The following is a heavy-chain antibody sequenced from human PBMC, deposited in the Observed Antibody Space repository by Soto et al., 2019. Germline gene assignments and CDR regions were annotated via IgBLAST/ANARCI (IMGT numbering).Heavy chain of an antibody. V-gene: IGHV4-34*01. D-gene: IGHD3-9*01. CDR1: GGSFSGYY. J-gene: IGHJ2*01. CDR2: INDRGSI. Sequence: QVQLQQWGAGPLRPLETLSLTCGVSGGSFSGYYWAWIRQSPGKGLEWIGEINDRGSINYNPSLKSRVSISVATSKNPYSPNLRSVTAADTAVYYCARESHDILTGPPWVWYFDLWGRGTLVTVSS. CDR3: ARESHDILTGPPWVWYFDL.